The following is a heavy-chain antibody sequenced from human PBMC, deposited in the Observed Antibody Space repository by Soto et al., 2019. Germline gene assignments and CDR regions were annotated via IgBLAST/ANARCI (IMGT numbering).Heavy chain of an antibody. CDR1: GFTFSSYG. J-gene: IGHJ6*02. Sequence: QVQLVESGGGVVQPGRSLRLSCAASGFTFSSYGMHWVRQAPGKGLEWVAVISYDGSNKYYADSVKGRFTISRDNSKNTLYLRMNSLRAEDTAVYYCAKDRIAARLNYYYGIDVWGQGTTVTVSS. D-gene: IGHD6-6*01. CDR3: AKDRIAARLNYYYGIDV. CDR2: ISYDGSNK. V-gene: IGHV3-30*18.